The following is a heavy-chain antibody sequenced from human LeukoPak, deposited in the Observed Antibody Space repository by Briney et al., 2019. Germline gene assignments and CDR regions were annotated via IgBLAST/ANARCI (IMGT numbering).Heavy chain of an antibody. Sequence: GASVKVSCKASGYTFTSYDINWVRQATGQGLEWMGWMNPNSGDTGYPQKFQGRVTMTRDTSISAAYMELSSLRSEDTAVYYCAGGNYDGYFFDYWGQGTLVTVSS. CDR3: AGGNYDGYFFDY. CDR1: GYTFTSYD. D-gene: IGHD4-23*01. J-gene: IGHJ4*02. V-gene: IGHV1-8*01. CDR2: MNPNSGDT.